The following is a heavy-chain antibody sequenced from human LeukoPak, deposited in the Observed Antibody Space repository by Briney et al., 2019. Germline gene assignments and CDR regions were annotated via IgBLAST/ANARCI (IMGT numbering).Heavy chain of an antibody. D-gene: IGHD3-3*01. Sequence: PSETLSLTCAVYGGSFSGYYWSWIRQPPGKGLEWIGEINHSGSTNYNPSLKSRVTISVDTSKNQFSLKLSSVTAADTAVYYCASYQRCVTIIGGVLDSVAFDIWGQGTMVTVSS. J-gene: IGHJ3*02. V-gene: IGHV4-34*01. CDR3: ASYQRCVTIIGGVLDSVAFDI. CDR2: INHSGST. CDR1: GGSFSGYY.